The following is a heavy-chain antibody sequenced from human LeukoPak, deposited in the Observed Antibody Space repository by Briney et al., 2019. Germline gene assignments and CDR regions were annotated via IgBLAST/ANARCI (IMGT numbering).Heavy chain of an antibody. CDR1: GFTFSSYG. CDR3: ARGLRQWLANVFDP. CDR2: IRYDGSNK. Sequence: PGGSLRLSCAASGFTFSSYGMHWVRQAPGKGLEWVAFIRYDGSNKYYADSVKGRFTISRDNAKNSLYLQMNSLRAEDTAVYYCARGLRQWLANVFDPWGQGTLVTVSS. D-gene: IGHD6-19*01. V-gene: IGHV3-30*02. J-gene: IGHJ5*02.